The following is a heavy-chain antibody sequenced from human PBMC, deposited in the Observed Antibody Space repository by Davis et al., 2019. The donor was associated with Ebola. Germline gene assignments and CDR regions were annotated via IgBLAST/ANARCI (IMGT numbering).Heavy chain of an antibody. CDR2: IFYNGIT. D-gene: IGHD3-3*01. Sequence: SETLSLTCNVSGGSISFYYWNWIRQAPGKGLEWIGDIFYNGITNYNPSLKSRLTISVDTSKNQFSLKLSSVTAADTAGYYCARVGYDFWSGYYTGNWFDPWGQGTLVTVSS. CDR3: ARVGYDFWSGYYTGNWFDP. J-gene: IGHJ5*02. CDR1: GGSISFYY. V-gene: IGHV4-59*01.